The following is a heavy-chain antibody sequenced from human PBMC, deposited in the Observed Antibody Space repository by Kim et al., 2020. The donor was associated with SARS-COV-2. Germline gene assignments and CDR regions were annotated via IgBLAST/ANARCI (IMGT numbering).Heavy chain of an antibody. Sequence: VKGRVTIARGNSKNTLYLQMNSLRADDTAVYYCANGGRGVYYYYYYMDVWGKGTTVTVSS. D-gene: IGHD3-16*01. CDR3: ANGGRGVYYYYYYMDV. J-gene: IGHJ6*03. V-gene: IGHV3-23*01.